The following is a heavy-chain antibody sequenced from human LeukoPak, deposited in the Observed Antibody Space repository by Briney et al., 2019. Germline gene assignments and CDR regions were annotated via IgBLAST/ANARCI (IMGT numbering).Heavy chain of an antibody. J-gene: IGHJ4*02. CDR3: TKREGGSTGPFDY. Sequence: GFLRLSCAASGFTFRSYTMNWVRQAPGKGLEWVSAISISGGVTFYADSVKGRFTISRDDSKNTLYLEINNLRAEDTAVYYCTKREGGSTGPFDYWGQGTLVTVSS. CDR1: GFTFRSYT. V-gene: IGHV3-23*01. CDR2: ISISGGVT. D-gene: IGHD2-15*01.